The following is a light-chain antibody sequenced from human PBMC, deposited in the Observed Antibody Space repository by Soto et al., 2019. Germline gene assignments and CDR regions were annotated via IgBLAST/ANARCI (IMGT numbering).Light chain of an antibody. CDR1: QSVGTY. V-gene: IGKV3-20*01. J-gene: IGKJ4*01. CDR3: QQYVSIPLT. CDR2: GVS. Sequence: EIVLTQSPGTLSLSPGERATLSCRASQSVGTYLAWYQQKPGQAPRLLIYGVSSRATGIPDRFSGSGSGTDFTLTISRLEHEDFAVYYCQQYVSIPLTFGGGTKVDIK.